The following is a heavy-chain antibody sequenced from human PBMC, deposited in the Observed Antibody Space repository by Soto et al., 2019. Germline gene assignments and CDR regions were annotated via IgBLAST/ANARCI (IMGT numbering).Heavy chain of an antibody. CDR1: GFSLSTSGVG. D-gene: IGHD6-13*01. CDR3: AHRLSLLSSSWYFDY. J-gene: IGHJ4*02. V-gene: IGHV2-5*02. Sequence: SGPTLVKPTQTLTLTCTFSGFSLSTSGVGVGWIRQPPGKALEWLARLYWDDDKRYSPSLKSRLTLTKDTSKNQVVLTMTNMDPVDTATYSCAHRLSLLSSSWYFDYWGQGTLVTVSS. CDR2: LYWDDDK.